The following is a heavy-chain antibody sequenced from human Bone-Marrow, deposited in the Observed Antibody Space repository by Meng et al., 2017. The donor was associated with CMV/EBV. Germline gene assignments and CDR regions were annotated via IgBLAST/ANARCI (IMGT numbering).Heavy chain of an antibody. CDR1: GFAFSTYA. V-gene: IGHV3-23*01. CDR3: ANYGSGSYPGWFDP. Sequence: ASGFAFSTYAMAWVRQDPGKGLEWVSGISGSGAATYYADSVRGRFTISRDNFKNTLHLQMHSLRAEDTAVYYCANYGSGSYPGWFDPWGQGTLVTVSS. CDR2: ISGSGAAT. D-gene: IGHD1-26*01. J-gene: IGHJ5*02.